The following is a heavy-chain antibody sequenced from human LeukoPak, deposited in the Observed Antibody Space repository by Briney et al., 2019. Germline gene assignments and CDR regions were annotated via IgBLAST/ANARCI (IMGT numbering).Heavy chain of an antibody. CDR2: INHDGSVK. J-gene: IGHJ4*02. CDR3: VRERADWDEQQVYDH. V-gene: IGHV3-7*01. CDR1: GFTFSNYW. Sequence: GGSLRLSCAASGFTFSNYWMNWVRQAPGKGLEWVASINHDGSVKLYVDSVKGRFSISRDTVRSSLYLQMNSLRADDTAVYYCVRERADWDEQQVYDHWGQGVLVTVSS. D-gene: IGHD1-1*01.